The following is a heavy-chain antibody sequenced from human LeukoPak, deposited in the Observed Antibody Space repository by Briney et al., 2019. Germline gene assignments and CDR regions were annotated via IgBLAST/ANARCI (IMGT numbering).Heavy chain of an antibody. V-gene: IGHV6-1*01. D-gene: IGHD5-18*01. J-gene: IGHJ6*02. Sequence: SQTLSLTCAISGDSFSSNSAAWNWIRQSPSRGLEWLGRTYYRSKWYNDYAVSVKSRITINPDTSKNQFSLQLNSVTPEDTAVYYCARDAWIQLWLGYYYYYGMDVWGQGTTVTVSS. CDR1: GDSFSSNSAA. CDR2: TYYRSKWYN. CDR3: ARDAWIQLWLGYYYYYGMDV.